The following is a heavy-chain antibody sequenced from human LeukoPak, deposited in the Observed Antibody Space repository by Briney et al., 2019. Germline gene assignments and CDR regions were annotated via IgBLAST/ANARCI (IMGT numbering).Heavy chain of an antibody. J-gene: IGHJ6*02. CDR1: GGSINSYY. CDR3: ARVDTAMVFPMDV. V-gene: IGHV4-59*01. Sequence: PSETLSLTCTVSGGSINSYYWSWIRQPPGKGLEWIGYIYYSGSTNYNPSLKSRVTISVDTSKNQFSLKLSSVTAADTAVYYCARVDTAMVFPMDVWGQGTTVTVSS. D-gene: IGHD5-18*01. CDR2: IYYSGST.